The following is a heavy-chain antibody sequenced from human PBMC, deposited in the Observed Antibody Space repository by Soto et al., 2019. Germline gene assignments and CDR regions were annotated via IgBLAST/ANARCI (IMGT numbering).Heavy chain of an antibody. Sequence: PSETLSLTCAVSGGSISSGGYSWSWIRQPPGRGLEWIGYIYHSGSTYYNQSLKSRVTISVDTSKNQFSLKLSYVTAADTAVYYCARERPDGARLDPWGQGTLVTVS. D-gene: IGHD6-6*01. CDR2: IYHSGST. CDR3: ARERPDGARLDP. V-gene: IGHV4-30-2*05. J-gene: IGHJ5*02. CDR1: GGSISSGGYS.